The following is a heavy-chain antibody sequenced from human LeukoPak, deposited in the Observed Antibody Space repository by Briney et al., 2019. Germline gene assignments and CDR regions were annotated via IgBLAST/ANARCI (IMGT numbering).Heavy chain of an antibody. D-gene: IGHD6-19*01. J-gene: IGHJ4*02. CDR2: ISYDGSNK. Sequence: GGSLRLSCAGSGFTFSSYAMHRVRQAPGKGLEWVAVISYDGSNKYYADSVKGRFTISRDNSKNTLYLQMNSLRAEDTAVYYCARILDSAWGELGYWGQGTLVTVSS. V-gene: IGHV3-30*04. CDR1: GFTFSSYA. CDR3: ARILDSAWGELGY.